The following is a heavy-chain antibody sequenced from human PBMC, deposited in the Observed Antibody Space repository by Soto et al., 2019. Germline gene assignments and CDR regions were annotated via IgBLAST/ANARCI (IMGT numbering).Heavy chain of an antibody. D-gene: IGHD3-10*01. V-gene: IGHV4-34*01. CDR3: ARDQGDVLWFGELQLYYYYYGMDV. CDR1: GGSFSGYY. J-gene: IGHJ6*02. CDR2: INHSGST. Sequence: SETLSLTCAVYGGSFSGYYWSWIRQPPGKGLEWIGEINHSGSTNYNPSLKSRVTISVDTSKNQFSLKLSSVTAADTAVYYCARDQGDVLWFGELQLYYYYYGMDVWGQGTTVTVSS.